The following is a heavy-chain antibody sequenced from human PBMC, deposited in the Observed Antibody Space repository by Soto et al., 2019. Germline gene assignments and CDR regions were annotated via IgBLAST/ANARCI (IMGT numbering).Heavy chain of an antibody. CDR2: INYGGST. V-gene: IGHV4-34*01. CDR3: ARRRALDV. Sequence: SETLSLTCAVYGESFSGYYWSWIRQPPGKGLEWIGEINYGGSTNYNPSLKSRVTISVDTSKNQFSLKLSSVTAADTAVYYCARRRALDVWGQGTTVTVSS. CDR1: GESFSGYY. J-gene: IGHJ6*02.